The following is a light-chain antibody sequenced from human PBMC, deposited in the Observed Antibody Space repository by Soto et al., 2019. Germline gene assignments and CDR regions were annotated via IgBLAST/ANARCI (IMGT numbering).Light chain of an antibody. CDR2: DAY. V-gene: IGKV3-15*01. Sequence: EVVLTQSPVTLSLSPRERATLSCRASQSFRGLLAWYQQKPGQAPRLLIYDAYNRATDVPARFSGSGSGTEFTLTISSLQSEDFAVYYCQQYNNWPPLTFGGGTKVDIK. CDR1: QSFRGL. J-gene: IGKJ4*01. CDR3: QQYNNWPPLT.